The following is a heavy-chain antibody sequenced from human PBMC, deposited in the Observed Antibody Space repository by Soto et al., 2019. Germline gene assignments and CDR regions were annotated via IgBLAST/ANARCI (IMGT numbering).Heavy chain of an antibody. Sequence: EVQLLESGGGLVQPGGSLRLSCAASGFTFSTYAMSWVRQAPGKGLEWVSVISGSGGSTYYADSVTGRFTISRDTSKSTLDRQMNSLRADDTAVYHCAKQGAAIRFYDYGLDVWGQGTTVTVSS. CDR2: ISGSGGST. V-gene: IGHV3-23*01. CDR3: AKQGAAIRFYDYGLDV. J-gene: IGHJ6*02. CDR1: GFTFSTYA. D-gene: IGHD2-2*02.